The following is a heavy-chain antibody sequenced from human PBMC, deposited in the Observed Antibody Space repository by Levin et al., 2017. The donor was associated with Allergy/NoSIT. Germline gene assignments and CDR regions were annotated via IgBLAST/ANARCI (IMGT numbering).Heavy chain of an antibody. V-gene: IGHV3-15*01. CDR1: GFTFSNAW. D-gene: IGHD3-16*02. CDR2: IKSKSDGGTT. J-gene: IGHJ4*02. Sequence: NPSETLSLTCAASGFTFSNAWMSWVRQAPGKGLEWVGRIKSKSDGGTTDYAAPVKGRSTIPRDDSKNTLYLQMNSLKTEETAVYYCTTAVQVRGLITQRDQGTLVTVSS. CDR3: TTAVQVRGLITQ.